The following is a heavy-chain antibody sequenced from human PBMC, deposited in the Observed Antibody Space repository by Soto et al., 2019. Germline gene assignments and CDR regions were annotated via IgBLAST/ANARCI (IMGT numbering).Heavy chain of an antibody. CDR3: ARGKRSKTATAGTGWFDP. D-gene: IGHD6-13*01. J-gene: IGHJ5*02. V-gene: IGHV4-4*07. CDR2: IYSAGST. Sequence: QLQLQESGPGLVKPSETLSLICTVSGGSISGYFWSWVRQPAGKGLEWIGRIYSAGSTNYNPSLKSRVTMSVDTSQNQFSLKLTSVTAADTAMYYCARGKRSKTATAGTGWFDPWGPGTLVTVSS. CDR1: GGSISGYF.